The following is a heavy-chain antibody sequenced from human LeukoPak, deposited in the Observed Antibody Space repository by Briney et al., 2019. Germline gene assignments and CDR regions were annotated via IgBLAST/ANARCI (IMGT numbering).Heavy chain of an antibody. D-gene: IGHD2-15*01. Sequence: PGGSLRLSCAASGFTVSSNYMSWVRQAPGKGLEWVSVIYSGGSTYYADSVKGRFTISRDNSKNTLYLQMNSLRAEDTAVYYCARGLDIVVVVAATSYFDYWGQGTLVTVSS. J-gene: IGHJ4*02. CDR1: GFTVSSNY. CDR2: IYSGGST. CDR3: ARGLDIVVVVAATSYFDY. V-gene: IGHV3-53*01.